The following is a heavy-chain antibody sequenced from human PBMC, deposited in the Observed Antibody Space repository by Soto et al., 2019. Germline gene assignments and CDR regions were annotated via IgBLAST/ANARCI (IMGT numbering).Heavy chain of an antibody. J-gene: IGHJ5*02. Sequence: GGSLRLSCVASGFRFSNYAMTWVRQAPGKGLEWVSALSGSGVSTYYADSVMGRFTISRDNSKNTVYLQMNSLRAEDTAVYYCAKDRPVTNVGWFDPWGQGTLVTVSS. CDR3: AKDRPVTNVGWFDP. D-gene: IGHD4-17*01. CDR1: GFRFSNYA. CDR2: LSGSGVST. V-gene: IGHV3-23*01.